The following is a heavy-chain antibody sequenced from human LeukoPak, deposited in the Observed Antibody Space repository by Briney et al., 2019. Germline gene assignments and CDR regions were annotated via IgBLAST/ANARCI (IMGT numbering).Heavy chain of an antibody. CDR3: ARAPSEIGVYYPEYFRH. D-gene: IGHD3-22*01. CDR2: IKSDGST. V-gene: IGHV3-74*01. Sequence: GPLRLSCAASGFTFSSYWMHWVRKAPGKGLVWVSRIKSDGSTNYADSVKGRFTISRDNAKNTLPLQMNSLRAQDTGVYYCARAPSEIGVYYPEYFRHCGEGSLVTVSS. CDR1: GFTFSSYW. J-gene: IGHJ1*01.